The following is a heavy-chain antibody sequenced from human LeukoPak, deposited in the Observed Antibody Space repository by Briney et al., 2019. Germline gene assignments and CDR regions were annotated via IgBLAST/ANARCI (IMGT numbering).Heavy chain of an antibody. CDR1: GFTFSSYG. V-gene: IGHV3-30*18. CDR3: AKVRGDHVRSVVVPDY. CDR2: ISYDGSNK. D-gene: IGHD2-2*01. Sequence: PGGSLRLSCAASGFTFSSYGMHWVRQAPGKGLEWVAVISYDGSNKYYADSVKGRFTISRDNSKNTLYLQMNSLRAEDTAVYYCAKVRGDHVRSVVVPDYWGQGTLVTVSS. J-gene: IGHJ4*02.